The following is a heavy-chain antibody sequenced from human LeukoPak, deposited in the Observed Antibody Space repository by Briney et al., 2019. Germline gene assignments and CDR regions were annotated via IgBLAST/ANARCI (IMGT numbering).Heavy chain of an antibody. V-gene: IGHV3-15*01. CDR1: GFTFSNAW. CDR3: TTDQPGSYWGQYYFDY. D-gene: IGHD1-26*01. CDR2: IKSKTDGGTT. Sequence: KSGGSLRLSCAASGFTFSNAWMSWVRQAPGKGLEWVGRIKSKTDGGTTDYAAPVKGRFTISRDDSKNTLYLQMNGLKTEDTAVYYCTTDQPGSYWGQYYFDYWGQGTLVTVSS. J-gene: IGHJ4*02.